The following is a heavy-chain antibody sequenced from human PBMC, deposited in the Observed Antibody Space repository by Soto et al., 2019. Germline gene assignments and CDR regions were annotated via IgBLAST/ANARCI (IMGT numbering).Heavy chain of an antibody. V-gene: IGHV1-18*01. CDR1: VYTFTNYA. Sequence: QVQLVQSGAEVKKPGASVKVSCQASVYTFTNYAISWVREAPGQGLEWMGWISASTRNTDQAQNFQGRVTMTIDTSTNTANMELRSLRSDDTAVYYCARCYCSVGSCYACWHFDLWGRGTLVTVSS. D-gene: IGHD2-15*01. J-gene: IGHJ2*01. CDR3: ARCYCSVGSCYACWHFDL. CDR2: ISASTRNT.